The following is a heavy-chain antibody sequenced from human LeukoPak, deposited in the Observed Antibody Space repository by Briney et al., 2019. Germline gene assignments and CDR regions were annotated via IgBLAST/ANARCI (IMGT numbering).Heavy chain of an antibody. CDR3: AREDSSGYLGY. CDR2: IYYSGST. Sequence: SETLSLTWTVSGGSVSSNIYYWNWIRQPPGKGLEWIGYIYYSGSTNYNPSLKSRITISVDTSKNQFSLKLTSLTAADTAVYYCAREDSSGYLGYWGQGTLVTVSS. D-gene: IGHD3-22*01. V-gene: IGHV4-61*01. CDR1: GGSVSSNIYY. J-gene: IGHJ4*02.